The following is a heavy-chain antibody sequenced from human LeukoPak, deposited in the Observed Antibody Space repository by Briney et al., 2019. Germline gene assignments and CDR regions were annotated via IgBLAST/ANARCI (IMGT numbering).Heavy chain of an antibody. J-gene: IGHJ4*02. D-gene: IGHD6-19*01. CDR2: IWYDGSNK. CDR3: AREGSPYTSGPFDY. CDR1: GFTFSSYG. Sequence: GGSLRLSCPAPGFTFSSYGMHWVRKAPGKGLEWVAVIWYDGSNKYYADSVKGRFTISRDNSRNTLYLQMNSLRAEDTAVYYCAREGSPYTSGPFDYWGQGTLVTVSS. V-gene: IGHV3-33*01.